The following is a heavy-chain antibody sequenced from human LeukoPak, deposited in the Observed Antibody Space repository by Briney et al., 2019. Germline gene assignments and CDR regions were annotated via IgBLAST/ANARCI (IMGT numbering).Heavy chain of an antibody. CDR3: ARARGGSNSDY. J-gene: IGHJ4*01. CDR2: INQDGSEK. V-gene: IGHV3-7*05. Sequence: GGSLRLSCAVSGXTFSSYWLRWVRQAPGKGLGGVASINQDGSEKYYVDSVKGRFTISRDNAKNSLYLQMNSLRADHTAMYYCARARGGSNSDYWSQGTLVTVSS. CDR1: GXTFSSYW. D-gene: IGHD1-26*01.